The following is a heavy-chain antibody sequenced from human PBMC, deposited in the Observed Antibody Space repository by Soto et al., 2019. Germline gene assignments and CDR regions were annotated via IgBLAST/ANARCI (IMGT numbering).Heavy chain of an antibody. Sequence: LRLSCAASGFTFDTYGMHWVRQAPGKGLEWVAVIWNDGSNKYYADSVKGRFTISRDNSKSTLYLQMNSLRAEDTAVYYCARDDQYHHDGSAYYAEYFKHWGQGTLVTVSS. CDR1: GFTFDTYG. CDR2: IWNDGSNK. V-gene: IGHV3-33*01. J-gene: IGHJ1*01. CDR3: ARDDQYHHDGSAYYAEYFKH. D-gene: IGHD3-22*01.